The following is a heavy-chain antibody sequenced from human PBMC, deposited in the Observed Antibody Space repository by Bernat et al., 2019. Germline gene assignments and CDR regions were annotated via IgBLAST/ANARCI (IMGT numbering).Heavy chain of an antibody. J-gene: IGHJ4*02. V-gene: IGHV3-48*03. CDR2: ISSSGSTI. D-gene: IGHD5-12*01. Sequence: EVQLVESGGGLVQPGGSLRLSCAASGFTFSSYEMNWVRQAPGKGLEWVSYISSSGSTIYYADSVKGRFTISRDNAKNSLYLQINSLRAEDTAVYYCARSGPARGYSGYDFYYWGQGTLVTVSS. CDR3: ARSGPARGYSGYDFYY. CDR1: GFTFSSYE.